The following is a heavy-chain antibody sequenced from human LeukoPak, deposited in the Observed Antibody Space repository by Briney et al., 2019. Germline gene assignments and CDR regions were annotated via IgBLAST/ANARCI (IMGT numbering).Heavy chain of an antibody. Sequence: SETLSLTCTVSGGSISSYYWSWIRQPAGKGLEWIGRIYTSGSTNYNPSLKSRVTMSVDTSKNQFSLKLSSVTAADTAVYYCARGRSDYGDYGAFFAYWGQGTLVTVSS. CDR1: GGSISSYY. CDR3: ARGRSDYGDYGAFFAY. V-gene: IGHV4-4*07. CDR2: IYTSGST. J-gene: IGHJ4*02. D-gene: IGHD4-17*01.